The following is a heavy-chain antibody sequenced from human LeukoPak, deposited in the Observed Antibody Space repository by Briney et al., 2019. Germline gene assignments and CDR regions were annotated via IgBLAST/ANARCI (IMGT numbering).Heavy chain of an antibody. Sequence: ASVKVSCKASGGTFSSYAISWVRQAPGQGLEWMGGIIPIFGTANYAQKFQGRVTITADESTSTAYMELSSLRSEDTAVYYCARAPRRYDFLPPDYWGQGTLVTVSS. J-gene: IGHJ4*02. CDR2: IIPIFGTA. CDR1: GGTFSSYA. D-gene: IGHD3-3*01. CDR3: ARAPRRYDFLPPDY. V-gene: IGHV1-69*13.